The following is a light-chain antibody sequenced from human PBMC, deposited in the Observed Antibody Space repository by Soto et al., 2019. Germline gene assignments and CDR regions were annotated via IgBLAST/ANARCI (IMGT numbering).Light chain of an antibody. V-gene: IGKV3-15*01. Sequence: IVMTQSPATLSVSPGERATLSCRATQSVSSKLAWYQQKPGQAPRLXIYGASTRANGIPASFSSGGSWTKYILIISSLQSEDFSAYYYQQYNNWPPLTFGGGTKVDIK. CDR2: GAS. CDR1: QSVSSK. CDR3: QQYNNWPPLT. J-gene: IGKJ4*01.